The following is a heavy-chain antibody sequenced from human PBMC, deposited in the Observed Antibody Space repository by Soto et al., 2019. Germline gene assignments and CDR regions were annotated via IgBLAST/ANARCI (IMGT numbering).Heavy chain of an antibody. CDR1: GYTFTSYD. V-gene: IGHV1-8*01. CDR3: ARGWLDSSSPDY. CDR2: MNPNSGNT. Sequence: ASVKVSCKASGYTFTSYDINWLRQATGQGLEWMGWMNPNSGNTGYAQKFQGRVTMTRNTSISTAYMELSSLRSEDTAVYYCARGWLDSSSPDYWGQGTLVTVSS. D-gene: IGHD6-6*01. J-gene: IGHJ4*02.